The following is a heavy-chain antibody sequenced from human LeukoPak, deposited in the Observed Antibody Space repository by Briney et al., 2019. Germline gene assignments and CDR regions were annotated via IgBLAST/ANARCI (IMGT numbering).Heavy chain of an antibody. CDR1: GFTFSSYA. Sequence: PGGSLRLSCAASGFTFSSYAMTWVRQAPGKGLEWVSGISGSGGSTYYADSVKGRFTISRDNSKNTLYLQMNSLRAEDTAVYYCAKYPRIAVAGAFVYWGQGTLVTVSS. V-gene: IGHV3-23*01. CDR3: AKYPRIAVAGAFVY. D-gene: IGHD6-19*01. J-gene: IGHJ4*02. CDR2: ISGSGGST.